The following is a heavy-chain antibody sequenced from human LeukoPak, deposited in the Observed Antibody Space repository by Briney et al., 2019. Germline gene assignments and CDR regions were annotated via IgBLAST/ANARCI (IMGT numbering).Heavy chain of an antibody. CDR2: LYSGGTT. V-gene: IGHV3-53*05. CDR3: ASPGPGGAAAGLFDY. CDR1: GFTVSNNF. J-gene: IGHJ4*02. D-gene: IGHD6-13*01. Sequence: GGSPRLSCATFGFTVSNNFLSWVRQAPGKGLEWVSVLYSGGTTFYADSVKGRFTISRDNSMNTLYLQMKSLRPGDTAVYYCASPGPGGAAAGLFDYWGQGTLVTVSS.